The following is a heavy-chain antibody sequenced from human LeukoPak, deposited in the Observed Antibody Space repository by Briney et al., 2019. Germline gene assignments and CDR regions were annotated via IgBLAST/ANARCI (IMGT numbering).Heavy chain of an antibody. CDR1: GFDFSDYE. J-gene: IGHJ4*02. V-gene: IGHV3-48*03. CDR3: ARGSWDF. CDR2: TSSSGSTE. D-gene: IGHD3-10*01. Sequence: GGAPRLSCAASGFDFSDYEMNWVRQAPGKGLEWISHTSSSGSTEHYADSVKGRFTISRDNAKNSMYLQMNSLRVEDTAVYYCARGSWDFWGQGTLVTVSS.